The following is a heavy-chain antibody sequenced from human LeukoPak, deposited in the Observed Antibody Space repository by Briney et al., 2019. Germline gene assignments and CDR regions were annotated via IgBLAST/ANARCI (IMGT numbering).Heavy chain of an antibody. D-gene: IGHD6-19*01. CDR2: ISGSGGST. Sequence: GGSLRLSCAASGFTFSSYAMSWVRQTPGKGLEWVSAISGSGGSTYYADSVKGRFTISRDNSKNTLYLQMNSLRAEDTAVYYCAASPESIAVAGWGQGTLVTVSS. CDR1: GFTFSSYA. V-gene: IGHV3-23*01. CDR3: AASPESIAVAG. J-gene: IGHJ4*02.